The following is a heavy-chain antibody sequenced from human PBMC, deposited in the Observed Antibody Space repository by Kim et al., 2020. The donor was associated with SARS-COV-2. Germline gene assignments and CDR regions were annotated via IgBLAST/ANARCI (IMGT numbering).Heavy chain of an antibody. CDR3: ARDPDCSGGSCYSGGFDY. D-gene: IGHD2-15*01. J-gene: IGHJ4*02. Sequence: KGRFTISRDNAKNSLYLQMNSLRDEDTAVYYCARDPDCSGGSCYSGGFDYWGQGTLVTVSS. V-gene: IGHV3-48*02.